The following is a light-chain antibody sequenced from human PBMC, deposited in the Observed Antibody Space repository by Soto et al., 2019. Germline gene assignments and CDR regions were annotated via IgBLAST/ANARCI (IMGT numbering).Light chain of an antibody. CDR3: HHYASSPPYT. CDR1: QSVSSSY. Sequence: EIVLTQSPGTLFLSPGERATLSCRPRQSVSSSYLAWYQQKPGQAPRLLIYGASSRATGIPDRFSGSGSGTDFTLTISRLEPDDSAVYYCHHYASSPPYTFGQGTKVDI. CDR2: GAS. V-gene: IGKV3-20*01. J-gene: IGKJ2*01.